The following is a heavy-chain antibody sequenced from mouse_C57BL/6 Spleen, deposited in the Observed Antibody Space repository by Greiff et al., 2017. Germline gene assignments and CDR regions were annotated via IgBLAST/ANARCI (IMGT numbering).Heavy chain of an antibody. D-gene: IGHD4-1*02. Sequence: QVQLQQPGAELVKPGASVKLSCKASGYTFTSYWMQWVKQRPGQGLEWIGEIDPSVSYTNYNQKFKGKATLTVDTSSSTAYMQLSGLTSEDSAVYYCARQLYAMAYWGQGTSGTVSA. CDR1: GYTFTSYW. CDR2: IDPSVSYT. CDR3: ARQLYAMAY. V-gene: IGHV1-50*01. J-gene: IGHJ4*01.